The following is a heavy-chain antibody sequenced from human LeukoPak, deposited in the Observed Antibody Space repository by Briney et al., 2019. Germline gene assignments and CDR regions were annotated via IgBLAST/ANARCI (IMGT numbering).Heavy chain of an antibody. V-gene: IGHV4-61*02. D-gene: IGHD5-18*01. J-gene: IGHJ4*02. Sequence: SETLSLTCTVSGGSISSGSYSWSWIRQPAGRGLEWIGRIYTSGSTNYNPSLKSRVTISVDTSKNQFSLKLSSVTAADTAVYYCARGYGVPRRIYYFDYWGQGTLVTVSS. CDR1: GGSISSGSYS. CDR2: IYTSGST. CDR3: ARGYGVPRRIYYFDY.